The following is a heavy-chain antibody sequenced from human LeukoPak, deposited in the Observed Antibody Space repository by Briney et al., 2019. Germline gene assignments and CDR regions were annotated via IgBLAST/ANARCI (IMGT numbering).Heavy chain of an antibody. CDR1: GFTFSAYV. CDR2: ISYDGSDE. D-gene: IGHD3-22*01. J-gene: IGHJ4*02. CDR3: ARGYDSNGYYVPFGY. V-gene: IGHV3-30*04. Sequence: PGGSLRLSCAASGFTFSAYVMHWVRQAPGKGLEWVAFISYDGSDEYIADSAKGRLTVSRDNSKDTMYLQMNSLTAEDTAVYYCARGYDSNGYYVPFGYWGRGTLVSVSS.